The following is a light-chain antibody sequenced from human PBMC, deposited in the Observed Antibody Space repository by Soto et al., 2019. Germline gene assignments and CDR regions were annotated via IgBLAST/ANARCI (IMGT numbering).Light chain of an antibody. CDR2: EVS. CDR1: SSDVGDYNY. CDR3: CSYAGTYTVV. Sequence: QSALTQPRSVSGPPGQSVTISCTGTSSDVGDYNYVSWYQQHPGKAPKFIIYEVSKRPSGVPDRFSGSKSGNTASLTISGLQAEDEADYYCCSYAGTYTVVFGGGTKLTVL. V-gene: IGLV2-11*01. J-gene: IGLJ2*01.